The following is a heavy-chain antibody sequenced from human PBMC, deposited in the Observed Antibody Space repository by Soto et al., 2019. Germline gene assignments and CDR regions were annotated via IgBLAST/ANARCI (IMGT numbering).Heavy chain of an antibody. CDR1: GGTFSSYA. Sequence: QVQLVQSGAEVNKPGSSVKVSCTASGGTFSSYAISWVRQAPGQGLEWMGGIIPIFGTANYAQKFKGRVTITADKSKSTDYMELSRLRSEDTAVYSCARVSSVFNVWWLPDYYYYGMDVWGQGTTVTVSS. CDR2: IIPIFGTA. J-gene: IGHJ6*02. CDR3: ARVSSVFNVWWLPDYYYYGMDV. D-gene: IGHD5-12*01. V-gene: IGHV1-69*06.